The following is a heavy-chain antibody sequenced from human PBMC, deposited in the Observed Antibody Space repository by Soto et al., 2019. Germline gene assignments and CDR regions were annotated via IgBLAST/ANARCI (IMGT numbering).Heavy chain of an antibody. Sequence: ASVKVSCKASGYTFTSYGISWVRQAPGQGLEWMGWISAYNGNTNYAQKLQGRVTMTTDTSTSTAYMELRSLRSDDTAAYYCARDRASGSYCSGGSCYYYYYGMDVWGQGTTVTVSS. CDR2: ISAYNGNT. V-gene: IGHV1-18*01. D-gene: IGHD2-15*01. CDR1: GYTFTSYG. J-gene: IGHJ6*02. CDR3: ARDRASGSYCSGGSCYYYYYGMDV.